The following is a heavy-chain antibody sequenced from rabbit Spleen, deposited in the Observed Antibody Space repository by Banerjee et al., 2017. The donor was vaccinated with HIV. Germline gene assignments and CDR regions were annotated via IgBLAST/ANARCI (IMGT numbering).Heavy chain of an antibody. D-gene: IGHD4-1*01. CDR1: GVSFSSNHY. V-gene: IGHV1S40*01. Sequence: QSLEESGGDLVKPGASLILTCTASGVSFSSNHYMCWVRQAPGKGLEWIGCIGTGSGSTYYASWANGRFTISKTSSTTVTLQMTSLTGADTATYFCARDLDGVIGWNFGWWGPGTLVTVS. CDR2: IGTGSGST. CDR3: ARDLDGVIGWNFGW. J-gene: IGHJ6*01.